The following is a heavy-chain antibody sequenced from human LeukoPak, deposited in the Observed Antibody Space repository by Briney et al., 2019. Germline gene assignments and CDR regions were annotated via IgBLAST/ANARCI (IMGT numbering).Heavy chain of an antibody. D-gene: IGHD6-13*01. CDR3: ARDLIAARPGG. Sequence: PGGSLRLSCAASGFTFSSYAMHWVRQAPGKGLEWVAVISYDGSNKYYADSVKGRSTISRDNSKNTLYLQMNSLRAEDTAVYYCARDLIAARPGGWGQGTLVTVSS. J-gene: IGHJ4*02. V-gene: IGHV3-30-3*01. CDR1: GFTFSSYA. CDR2: ISYDGSNK.